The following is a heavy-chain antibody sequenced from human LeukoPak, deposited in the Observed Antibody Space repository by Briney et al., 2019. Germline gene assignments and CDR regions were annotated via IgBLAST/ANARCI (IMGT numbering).Heavy chain of an antibody. J-gene: IGHJ2*01. V-gene: IGHV4-31*03. D-gene: IGHD1-26*01. CDR3: ARAAESGAYWYFDL. Sequence: SETLSLTCTVSGGSISSGGYYWSWIRQHPGKGLEWIGYIYYSGSTYYNPSLKSRVTISVDKSKNQFSLKLSSVTAADTAVYYCARAAESGAYWYFDLWGRGSLVTVSS. CDR2: IYYSGST. CDR1: GGSISSGGYY.